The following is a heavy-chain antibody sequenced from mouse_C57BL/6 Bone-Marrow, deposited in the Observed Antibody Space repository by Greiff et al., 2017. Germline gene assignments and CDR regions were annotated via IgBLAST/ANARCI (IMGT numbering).Heavy chain of an antibody. V-gene: IGHV1-53*01. D-gene: IGHD2-2*01. CDR1: GYTFTSYW. Sequence: VQLQQPGTELVKPGASAKLSCKASGYTFTSYWMHWVKQRPGQGLEWIGNINPSNGGTNYNEKFKSKATLTVDKSYSTAYMQLSSLTSDDSAVYYCARRSLLYYGYDYWGQGTTLTVSS. J-gene: IGHJ2*01. CDR3: ARRSLLYYGYDY. CDR2: INPSNGGT.